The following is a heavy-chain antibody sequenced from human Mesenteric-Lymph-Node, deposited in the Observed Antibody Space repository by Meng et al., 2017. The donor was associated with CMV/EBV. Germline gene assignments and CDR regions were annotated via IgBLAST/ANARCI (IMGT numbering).Heavy chain of an antibody. J-gene: IGHJ3*01. CDR1: GYTFTDYF. D-gene: IGHD3-3*01. V-gene: IGHV1-2*02. CDR2: INPNSGAT. Sequence: ASVQVSCKASGYTFTDYFMHWVRQAPGQGLEWMGWINPNSGATNYAQKFQGRVTMTRDTSTTTAYMELSRLRSDDTAVYYCASLSRGYRDTLDVWGQGTVVTVSS. CDR3: ASLSRGYRDTLDV.